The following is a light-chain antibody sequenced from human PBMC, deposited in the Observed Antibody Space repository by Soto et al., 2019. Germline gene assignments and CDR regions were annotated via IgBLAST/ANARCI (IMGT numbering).Light chain of an antibody. CDR3: SSYAGSHNLV. V-gene: IGLV2-8*01. Sequence: QSVLTQPPSASGSPGQSVTISCTGSSSDVGGYNSVSWYQQHPGKAPKLIIYEVTKRPSGVPDRFSGSKSGNTASLTVSGLQAEDETDYYCSSYAGSHNLVFGGGTKLTV. CDR1: SSDVGGYNS. J-gene: IGLJ3*02. CDR2: EVT.